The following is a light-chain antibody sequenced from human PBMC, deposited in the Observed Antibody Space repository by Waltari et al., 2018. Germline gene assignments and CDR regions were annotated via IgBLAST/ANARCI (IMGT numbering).Light chain of an antibody. CDR2: DAS. Sequence: EIVLTKSPATLSLYPGERATLSCRASQTVRSYLAWYQQKPGQAPRLLIFDASSRAPGIPAKFSGSGSGTDFTLTVSNLEPEDFAVYYCQQRSNWPYTFGQGTRVEIK. J-gene: IGKJ2*01. CDR3: QQRSNWPYT. CDR1: QTVRSY. V-gene: IGKV3-11*01.